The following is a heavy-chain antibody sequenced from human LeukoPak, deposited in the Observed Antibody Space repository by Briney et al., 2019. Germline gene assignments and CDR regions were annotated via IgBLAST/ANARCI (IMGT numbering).Heavy chain of an antibody. Sequence: ASVKVSCKASGYTFTSYGISWVRQAPGQGLEWMGWISAYNGNTNYAQKLQGRVTMTTDTSTSTAYMELRSLRSDDTAVYYCARGYCSSTSCYTGNWFDPWGQGTLVTLSS. CDR3: ARGYCSSTSCYTGNWFDP. V-gene: IGHV1-18*01. J-gene: IGHJ5*02. CDR1: GYTFTSYG. D-gene: IGHD2-2*02. CDR2: ISAYNGNT.